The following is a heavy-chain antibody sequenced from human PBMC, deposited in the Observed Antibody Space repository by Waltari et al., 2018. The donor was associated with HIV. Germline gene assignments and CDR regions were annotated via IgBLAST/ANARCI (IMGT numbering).Heavy chain of an antibody. D-gene: IGHD3-3*01. CDR1: GYTLPNYY. CDR2: INPNGGST. V-gene: IGHV1-46*01. Sequence: QVQLVQSGAEVKKHGASVKVSCKASGYTLPNYYIHWGRQAPGQGLEWMERINPNGGSTSHAQKFQGRVTMTRDTSTSTVYMELSSLRSEDTAVYYCARDKAVGIITSVFNMWGQGTMVIVSS. J-gene: IGHJ3*02. CDR3: ARDKAVGIITSVFNM.